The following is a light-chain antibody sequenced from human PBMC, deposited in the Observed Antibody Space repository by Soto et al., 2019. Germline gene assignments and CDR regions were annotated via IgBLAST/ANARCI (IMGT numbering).Light chain of an antibody. Sequence: DIQMTQSPSSLSASVGDRVTITCRASESISRHLNWYQQKPGKAPNLLIYAASSLQNGVPSRFSGGGSGTDFTLTISILQPEDFSTYYCQQSYSTLSITFGQGTRLEIK. J-gene: IGKJ5*01. CDR2: AAS. CDR1: ESISRH. V-gene: IGKV1-39*01. CDR3: QQSYSTLSIT.